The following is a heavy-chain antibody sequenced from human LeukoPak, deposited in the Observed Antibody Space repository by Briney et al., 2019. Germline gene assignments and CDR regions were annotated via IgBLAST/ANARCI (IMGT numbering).Heavy chain of an antibody. V-gene: IGHV4-39*07. Sequence: PSETLSLTCTVSGGSISSSSYYWGWIRQPPGKGLEWIGSIYYSGSTYYNPSLKSRVTISVDTSKNQFSLKLSSVTAADTAVYYCARDLRWFGEYPNPGNDAFDIWGQGTMVTVSS. CDR3: ARDLRWFGEYPNPGNDAFDI. CDR1: GGSISSSSYY. D-gene: IGHD3-10*01. CDR2: IYYSGST. J-gene: IGHJ3*02.